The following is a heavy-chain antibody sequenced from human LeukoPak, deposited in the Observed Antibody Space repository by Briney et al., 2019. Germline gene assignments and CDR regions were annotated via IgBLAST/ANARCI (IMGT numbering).Heavy chain of an antibody. J-gene: IGHJ4*02. D-gene: IGHD3-3*01. CDR2: ISYDGSNK. Sequence: GGSLRLSCAASGFTFSSYGMHWVRQAPGKGLEWVAVISYDGSNKYYADSVKGRFTISRDNSKNTLYLQMNSLRAEDTAVYYCAKGVAPGNFDYWGQGTLVTVSS. V-gene: IGHV3-30*18. CDR1: GFTFSSYG. CDR3: AKGVAPGNFDY.